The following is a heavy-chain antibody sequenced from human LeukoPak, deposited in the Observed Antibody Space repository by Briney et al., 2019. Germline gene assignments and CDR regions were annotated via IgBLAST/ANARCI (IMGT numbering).Heavy chain of an antibody. CDR2: IIPIFGTA. CDR3: ARSLRGVYYDSSGYYGYY. V-gene: IGHV1-69*05. D-gene: IGHD3-22*01. J-gene: IGHJ4*02. Sequence: SVKVSCKASGGTFSSYAISWVRQAPGQGLEWMGGIIPIFGTANYAQKFQGRVTITTDESTSTAYMELSSLRSEDTAVYYCARSLRGVYYDSSGYYGYYWGQGTLVTVSS. CDR1: GGTFSSYA.